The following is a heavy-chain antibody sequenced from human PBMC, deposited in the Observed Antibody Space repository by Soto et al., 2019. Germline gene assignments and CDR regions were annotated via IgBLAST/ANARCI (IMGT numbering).Heavy chain of an antibody. V-gene: IGHV3-23*01. Sequence: EVQLLESGGGLVQPGGSLRLSCAASGITFTAYAMSWVRQAPGKGLEWVSSISGSGGSTYYADSVKGRLTISRDNSKNTLYLQMNSLRAEATAVYYCATIIIPAATNFYWGQGTLVTVSS. CDR1: GITFTAYA. J-gene: IGHJ4*02. CDR3: ATIIIPAATNFY. CDR2: ISGSGGST. D-gene: IGHD2-2*01.